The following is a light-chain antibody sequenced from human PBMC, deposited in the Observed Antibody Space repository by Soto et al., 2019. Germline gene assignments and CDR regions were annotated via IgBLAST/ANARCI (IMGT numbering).Light chain of an antibody. J-gene: IGLJ2*01. Sequence: QSVLTQPASVSGSPGQSITISCTGTSSDVGRYNYVSWYQQHPGKAPKLIIYEVSNRPSGVSKRFSGSKSGNTASLTISGLQGEDEADYYCSSYASGSTLVVFGGGTKVTVL. CDR2: EVS. CDR1: SSDVGRYNY. V-gene: IGLV2-14*01. CDR3: SSYASGSTLVV.